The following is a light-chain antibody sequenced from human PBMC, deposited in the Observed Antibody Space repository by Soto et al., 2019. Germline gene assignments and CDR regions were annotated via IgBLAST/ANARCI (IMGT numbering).Light chain of an antibody. J-gene: IGKJ5*01. CDR1: ESVASPN. CDR2: SAS. V-gene: IGKV3D-20*02. CDR3: QQRSNWPIT. Sequence: EVVLTQSPATLSLSPGEAATLSFSASESVASPNLAWYQQKPGQAPRLLFYSASRRATGVPARFSGSGSGTDFTLTISSLEPEDFAVYYCQQRSNWPITFGQGTRLEIK.